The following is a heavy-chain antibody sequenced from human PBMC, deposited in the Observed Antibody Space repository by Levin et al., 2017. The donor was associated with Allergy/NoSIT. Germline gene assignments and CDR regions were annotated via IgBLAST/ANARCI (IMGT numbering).Heavy chain of an antibody. Sequence: GESLKISCAASGFTFSDYYMSWIRQAPGKGLEWVSYISNGNSYTNYVDSVKGRFTISRDNAKNSLFLHMNSLGAEDTAVYYCARHSAYNFDCWGQGTLVTVSS. V-gene: IGHV3-11*03. CDR3: ARHSAYNFDC. CDR2: ISNGNSYT. CDR1: GFTFSDYY. D-gene: IGHD5-12*01. J-gene: IGHJ5*01.